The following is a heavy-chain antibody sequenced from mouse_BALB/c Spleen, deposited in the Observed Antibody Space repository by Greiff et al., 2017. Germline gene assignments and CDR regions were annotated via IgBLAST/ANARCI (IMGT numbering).Heavy chain of an antibody. CDR3: ARNSSSYWYIDV. J-gene: IGHJ1*01. D-gene: IGHD1-1*01. CDR1: GFNIKDTY. CDR2: IDPANGNT. V-gene: IGHV14-3*02. Sequence: EVQLQQSGAELVKPGASVKLSCTASGFNIKDTYMHWVKQRPEQGLEWIGRIDPANGNTKYDPKFQGKATITADTSSNTAYLQLSSLTSEDTAVYYYARNSSSYWYIDVWGAGTTVTVSS.